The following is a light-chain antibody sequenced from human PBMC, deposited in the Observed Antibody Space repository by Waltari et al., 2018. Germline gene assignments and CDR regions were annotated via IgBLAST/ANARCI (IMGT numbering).Light chain of an antibody. CDR2: DAF. CDR1: QSLSKY. Sequence: IVLTQSPGTLSLSPGERATLSCRASQSLSKYLAWYQQKVGQPPRLLIYDAFNRATGIPDRFIGSGFGTEFSLTISRLEPEDFAVYYCQKYGSLPATFGQGTRVEIK. CDR3: QKYGSLPAT. V-gene: IGKV3-20*01. J-gene: IGKJ1*01.